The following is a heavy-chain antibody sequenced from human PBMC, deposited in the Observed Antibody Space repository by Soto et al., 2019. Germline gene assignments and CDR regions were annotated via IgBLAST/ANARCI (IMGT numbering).Heavy chain of an antibody. CDR1: GGSISSYY. V-gene: IGHV4-59*01. J-gene: IGHJ6*02. Sequence: SETLSLTCTVSGGSISSYYWSWIRQPPGKGLEWIGYIYYSGSTNYNPSLKSRVTISVDTSKNQFSLKLSSVTAADTAVYYCARKTTVTPYYYYGMDVWGQGTTVTVSS. D-gene: IGHD4-4*01. CDR2: IYYSGST. CDR3: ARKTTVTPYYYYGMDV.